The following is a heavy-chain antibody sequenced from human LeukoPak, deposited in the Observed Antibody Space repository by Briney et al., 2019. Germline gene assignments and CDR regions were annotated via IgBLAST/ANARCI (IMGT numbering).Heavy chain of an antibody. Sequence: GGSLRLSCAASGFTFSSYSMNWVRQAPGKGLEWVSSISSSSSYIYYADSVKGRFTISRDNAKNSLYLQMNSLRAEDTAVYYCARLTYYYDSSGYYHAFDIWGQGTMVTVSS. D-gene: IGHD3-22*01. CDR2: ISSSSSYI. CDR3: ARLTYYYDSSGYYHAFDI. CDR1: GFTFSSYS. V-gene: IGHV3-21*01. J-gene: IGHJ3*02.